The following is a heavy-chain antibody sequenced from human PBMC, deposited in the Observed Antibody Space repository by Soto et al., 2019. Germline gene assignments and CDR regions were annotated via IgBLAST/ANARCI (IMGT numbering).Heavy chain of an antibody. CDR1: GFTFTSYG. J-gene: IGHJ4*02. D-gene: IGHD5-18*01. CDR3: VSDRGYGHASVPYS. CDR2: ISYDGGLQ. Sequence: QAHLVESGVGVVQPGRSLRLSCAASGFTFTSYGMHWVHQAPGTRLEWVAVISYDGGLQHYADSVKGRFTISRDNSKNMVLLQMNSLRAADTAVYYCVSDRGYGHASVPYSWGQGTLVSVSS. V-gene: IGHV3-30*03.